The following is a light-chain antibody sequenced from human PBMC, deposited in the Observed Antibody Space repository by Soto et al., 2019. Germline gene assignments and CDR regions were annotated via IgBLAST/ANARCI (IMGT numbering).Light chain of an antibody. CDR3: QQRSNWP. J-gene: IGKJ2*01. Sequence: EIVLTQSPGTLSLSPGETATLSCRASQSVARDLSWYQQKPGQAPRLLISRAFIGATGIPDRFSGSGSGTDFTLTINRLEPEDFAVYYCQQRSNWPFGQGTKLEIK. CDR2: RAF. CDR1: QSVARD. V-gene: IGKV3-11*01.